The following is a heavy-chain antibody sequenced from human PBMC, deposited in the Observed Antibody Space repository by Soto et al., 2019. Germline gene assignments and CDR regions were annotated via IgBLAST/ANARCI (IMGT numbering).Heavy chain of an antibody. Sequence: QVQILQSGTEVKEPGASVKVSCKASGYTFTSFDISWVRQAPGQGLEWVGWTTASNTHTNYAQKLQGRVTMTTDTSMTPAYLELRILRSDDTAIYYCASGGYSSGYHYWGQGTLVTVSS. D-gene: IGHD3-22*01. CDR1: GYTFTSFD. J-gene: IGHJ4*02. CDR2: TTASNTHT. CDR3: ASGGYSSGYHY. V-gene: IGHV1-18*04.